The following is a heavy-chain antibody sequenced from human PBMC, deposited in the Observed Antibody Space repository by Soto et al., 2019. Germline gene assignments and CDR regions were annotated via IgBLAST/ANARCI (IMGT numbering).Heavy chain of an antibody. CDR3: AKRGTYYFDY. CDR1: GFTFSTYA. D-gene: IGHD2-15*01. CDR2: INSGGGGT. V-gene: IGHV3-23*01. Sequence: GGSLRLSCAASGFTFSTYAMSWVRQAPGKGLEWVSSINSGGGGTFYSDSVKGRFTISRDNSKNTLYLQINSLRAEDTVVYYCAKRGTYYFDYWGQGALVTVSS. J-gene: IGHJ4*02.